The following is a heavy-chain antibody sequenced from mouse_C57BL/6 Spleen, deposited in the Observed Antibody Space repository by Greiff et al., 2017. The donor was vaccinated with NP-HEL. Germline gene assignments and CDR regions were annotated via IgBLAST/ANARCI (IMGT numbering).Heavy chain of an antibody. D-gene: IGHD2-13*01. CDR1: GYTFTSYW. V-gene: IGHV1-69*01. J-gene: IGHJ4*01. CDR3: AIWGPTTRVYAMDY. CDR2: IDPSDSYT. Sequence: QVQLQQSGAELVMPGASVKLSCKASGYTFTSYWMHWVKQRPGQGLEWIGEIDPSDSYTNYNQKFKGKSTLTVDKSSSTAYMQLSSLTSEDSAVYYCAIWGPTTRVYAMDYWGQGTSVTVSS.